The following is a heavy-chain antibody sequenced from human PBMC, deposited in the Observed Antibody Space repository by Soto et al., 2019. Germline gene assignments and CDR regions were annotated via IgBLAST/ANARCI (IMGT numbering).Heavy chain of an antibody. J-gene: IGHJ4*02. Sequence: SHTLTHTCAISGGSVSRNTTASKWVRQSPSRGLERLGRTYYRSKWYYEYPESMISRITINPDTSRNQFSLHLSSVTPEDTALYYCTRDQVGSPGGYWSQGILVTVSS. D-gene: IGHD1-26*01. V-gene: IGHV6-1*01. CDR2: TYYRSKWYY. CDR3: TRDQVGSPGGY. CDR1: GGSVSRNTTA.